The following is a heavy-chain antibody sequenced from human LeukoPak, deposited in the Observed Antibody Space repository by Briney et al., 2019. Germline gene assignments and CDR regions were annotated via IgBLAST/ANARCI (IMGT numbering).Heavy chain of an antibody. CDR3: AKDMYDFWSGYMYYFDY. J-gene: IGHJ4*02. V-gene: IGHV3-43*02. CDR1: GFTFDDFA. D-gene: IGHD3-3*01. CDR2: ISGDGGST. Sequence: GGSLRLSCAASGFTFDDFAMHWVRQAPGKGLEWVSLISGDGGSTYYADSVKGRFTISRDNSKNSLYLQMNSLRTEDTALYYCAKDMYDFWSGYMYYFDYWGQGTLVTVSS.